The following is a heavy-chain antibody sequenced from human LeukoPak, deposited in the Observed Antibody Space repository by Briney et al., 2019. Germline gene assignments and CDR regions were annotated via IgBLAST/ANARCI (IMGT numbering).Heavy chain of an antibody. CDR2: INPISGGT. CDR3: ARGWAYNDYTGFYVDAFDI. D-gene: IGHD3-22*01. J-gene: IGHJ3*02. V-gene: IGHV1-2*02. Sequence: GASVKVSCKTSGYKFIDYYIHWVRQAPGQGLEWMGWINPISGGTRITQNFEGRVTMTRDKSITAAYMELSRLRSDDTAVYYCARGWAYNDYTGFYVDAFDIWGQGTMVTVSS. CDR1: GYKFIDYY.